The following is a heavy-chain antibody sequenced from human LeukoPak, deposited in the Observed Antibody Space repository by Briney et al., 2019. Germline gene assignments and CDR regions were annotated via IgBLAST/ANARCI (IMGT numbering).Heavy chain of an antibody. D-gene: IGHD2-2*01. CDR1: GYTFTIYY. Sequence: ASVNVSFTASGYTFTIYYMHWVRQAPGQGLEWMGIIDPSGGSTSYAQKFQGRVTMTRDTSTSTVYMELSSLRSEDTAVYYCARDRGCSSTSCPLNYGMDVWGQGTTVTVSS. CDR3: ARDRGCSSTSCPLNYGMDV. J-gene: IGHJ6*02. CDR2: IDPSGGST. V-gene: IGHV1-46*01.